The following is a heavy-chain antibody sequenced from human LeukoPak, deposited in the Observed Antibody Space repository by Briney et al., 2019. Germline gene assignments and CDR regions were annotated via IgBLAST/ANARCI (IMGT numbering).Heavy chain of an antibody. D-gene: IGHD5-18*01. J-gene: IGHJ6*02. CDR1: GGTFSTSA. CDR2: IIPVLNIA. V-gene: IGHV1-69*04. CDR3: ARDQGLTAPPPYGLDV. Sequence: ASVKVSCKTSGGTFSTSAITWVRQAPGQGLEWMGRIIPVLNIATYAQRFQGRVTITADTSTSTVYMELSSLRSEETAVYYCARDQGLTAPPPYGLDVWGQGTTVIVSS.